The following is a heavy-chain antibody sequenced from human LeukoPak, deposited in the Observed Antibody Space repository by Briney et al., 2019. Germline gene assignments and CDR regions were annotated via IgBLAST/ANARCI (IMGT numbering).Heavy chain of an antibody. D-gene: IGHD4-17*01. CDR3: ARDDYGDLGGSNY. J-gene: IGHJ4*02. CDR2: IYSGGST. V-gene: IGHV3-53*01. CDR1: GFIVSSDY. Sequence: GGSLRLSCAASGFIVSSDYMSWVRQAPGKGLEWVSVIYSGGSTYYADSVKGRFTISRDNAKNSLYLQMNSLRAEDTAVYYCARDDYGDLGGSNYWGQGTLVTVSS.